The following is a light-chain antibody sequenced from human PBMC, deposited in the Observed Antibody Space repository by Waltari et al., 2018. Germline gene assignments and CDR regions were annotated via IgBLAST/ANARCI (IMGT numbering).Light chain of an antibody. Sequence: QSPLTQPASVSASPGQSITISCTGTSSDLGNDNLVTWYQQHSGKVPKLIIYDVTQRPSGVSDRFSGSKSGNPASLTISGLQEDDEADYYCCSYAVSSTLVFGGGTKVTVL. CDR1: SSDLGNDNL. CDR3: CSYAVSSTLV. J-gene: IGLJ2*01. V-gene: IGLV2-23*02. CDR2: DVT.